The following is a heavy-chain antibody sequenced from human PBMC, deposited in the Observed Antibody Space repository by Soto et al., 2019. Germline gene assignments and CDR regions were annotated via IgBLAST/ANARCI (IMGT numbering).Heavy chain of an antibody. V-gene: IGHV5-51*01. D-gene: IGHD4-17*01. CDR3: ASSPRGGDYPYYYYYGMDV. CDR2: IYPGDSDT. Sequence: PGESLKISCKGSGYSFTSYWIGWVRQMPGKGLEWMGIIYPGDSDTRYSPSFQGQVTISADKSISTAYLQWSSLKASDTAVYYCASSPRGGDYPYYYYYGMDVWGQGTTVTVSS. J-gene: IGHJ6*02. CDR1: GYSFTSYW.